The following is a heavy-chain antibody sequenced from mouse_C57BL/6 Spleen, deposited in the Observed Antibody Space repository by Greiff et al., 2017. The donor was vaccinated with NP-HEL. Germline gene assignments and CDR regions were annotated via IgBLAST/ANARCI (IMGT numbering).Heavy chain of an antibody. J-gene: IGHJ3*01. CDR1: GYSITSGYD. V-gene: IGHV3-1*01. Sequence: EVQGVESGPGMVKPSQSLSLTCTVTGYSITSGYDWHWIRHFPGNKLEWMGYISYSGSTNYNPSLKSRISITHDTSKNHFFLKLNSVTTEDTATYYCARDRRYGYDVWFAYWGQGTLVTVSA. CDR2: ISYSGST. CDR3: ARDRRYGYDVWFAY. D-gene: IGHD2-2*01.